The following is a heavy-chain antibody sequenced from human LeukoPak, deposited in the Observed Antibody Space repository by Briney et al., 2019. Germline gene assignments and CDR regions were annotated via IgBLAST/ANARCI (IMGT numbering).Heavy chain of an antibody. D-gene: IGHD6-19*01. V-gene: IGHV3-48*03. J-gene: IGHJ4*02. CDR3: ARGMAGWVYSDY. Sequence: GGSLRLSCAASGFTFSSYEMNWVRQAPGKGLEWVSYISSSGSSIYYADSVKGRFTISRDNAKNSLYLQMNSLRAEETAVYYCARGMAGWVYSDYWGQGTLVTVSS. CDR1: GFTFSSYE. CDR2: ISSSGSSI.